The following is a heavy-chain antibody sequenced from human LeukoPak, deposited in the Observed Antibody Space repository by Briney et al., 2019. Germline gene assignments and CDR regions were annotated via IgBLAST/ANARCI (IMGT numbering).Heavy chain of an antibody. D-gene: IGHD3-22*01. Sequence: SSETLSLTCTVSGGPISSYYWSWIRQPPGKGLEWIGYIYYSGSTNYNPSLKSRVTISVDTSKNQFSLKLSSVTAADTAVYYCARGSSGYYNAFDIWGQGTMVTVSS. V-gene: IGHV4-59*01. CDR2: IYYSGST. CDR3: ARGSSGYYNAFDI. CDR1: GGPISSYY. J-gene: IGHJ3*02.